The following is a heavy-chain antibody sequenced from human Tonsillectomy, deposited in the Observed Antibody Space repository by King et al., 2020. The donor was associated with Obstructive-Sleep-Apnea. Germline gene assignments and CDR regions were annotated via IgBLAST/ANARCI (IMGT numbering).Heavy chain of an antibody. J-gene: IGHJ4*02. Sequence: VQLVESGAEVKKPGESLKISCKGAGYSFTSYRIAWVRQRPGTCREWKGIIYPGDSYTRYSPSFQGQCTNSADQSTTSAHLQWSSLKASDTAMYYCARQSTYGGSSALDYWGQGTLVTVSS. CDR3: ARQSTYGGSSALDY. CDR2: IYPGDSYT. D-gene: IGHD4-23*01. V-gene: IGHV5-51*01. CDR1: GYSFTSYR.